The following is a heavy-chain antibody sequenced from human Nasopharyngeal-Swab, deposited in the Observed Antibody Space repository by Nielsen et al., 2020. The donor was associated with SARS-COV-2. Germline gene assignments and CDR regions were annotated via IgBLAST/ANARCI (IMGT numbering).Heavy chain of an antibody. V-gene: IGHV3-48*04. Sequence: GESLKISCEASGFTFGSYTMNWVRQAPGTGLEWVSFISSSGSIAYYADSVKGRFTISSDNANNSLYLQMNNLRPDDTALYYCAKTYDDFWSGQQYFYGMDVWGQGTTVTVSS. J-gene: IGHJ6*02. CDR1: GFTFGSYT. CDR3: AKTYDDFWSGQQYFYGMDV. D-gene: IGHD3-3*01. CDR2: ISSSGSIA.